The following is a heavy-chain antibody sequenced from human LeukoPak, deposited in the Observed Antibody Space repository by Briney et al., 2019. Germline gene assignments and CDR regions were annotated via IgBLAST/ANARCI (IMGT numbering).Heavy chain of an antibody. J-gene: IGHJ4*02. Sequence: ASVKVSCKVSGYTLTELSMHWVRQAPGKGLEWMGGFDPEDGETIYAQKFQGRVTMTEDTSTDTAYMELDSLRSEDTAVYYCATQSLYSSGWKSFDYWGQGTLVTVSS. D-gene: IGHD6-19*01. CDR2: FDPEDGET. CDR1: GYTLTELS. V-gene: IGHV1-24*01. CDR3: ATQSLYSSGWKSFDY.